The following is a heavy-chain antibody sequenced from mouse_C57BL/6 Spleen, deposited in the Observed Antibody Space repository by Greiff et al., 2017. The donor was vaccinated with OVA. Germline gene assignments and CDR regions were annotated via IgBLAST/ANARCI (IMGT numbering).Heavy chain of an antibody. V-gene: IGHV1-80*01. J-gene: IGHJ1*03. Sequence: QVHVKQSGAELVKPGASVKISCKASGYAFSSYWMNWVKQRPGKGLEWIGQIYPGDGDTNYNGKFKGKATLTADKSSSTAYMQLSSLTSEDSAVYVGARGGYYGSYWYFDVWGTGTTVTVSS. CDR2: IYPGDGDT. CDR3: ARGGYYGSYWYFDV. D-gene: IGHD1-1*01. CDR1: GYAFSSYW.